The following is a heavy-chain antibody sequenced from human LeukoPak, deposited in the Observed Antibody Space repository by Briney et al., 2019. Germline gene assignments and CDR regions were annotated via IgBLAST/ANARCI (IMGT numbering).Heavy chain of an antibody. CDR2: ISFDGNNK. J-gene: IGHJ4*02. V-gene: IGHV3-30-3*01. D-gene: IGHD6-13*01. CDR1: GFTFSSYA. CDR3: ARDLAAAGTGIFDY. Sequence: GGSLRLSCAASGFTFSSYAMHWVRQAPGKGLEWVAVISFDGNNKYHADSVKGRFTISRDDSKNTVYLQMNSLRVEDTAVYYCARDLAAAGTGIFDYWGQGTLVTVSS.